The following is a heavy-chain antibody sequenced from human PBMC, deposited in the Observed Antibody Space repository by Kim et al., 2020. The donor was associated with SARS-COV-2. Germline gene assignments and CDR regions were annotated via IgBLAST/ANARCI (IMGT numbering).Heavy chain of an antibody. CDR2: ISAYNGNT. V-gene: IGHV1-18*01. Sequence: ASVKVSCKASGYTFTSYGISWVRQAPGQGLEWMGWISAYNGNTNYAQKLQGRGTMTTDTSTSTAYMELRSLRSDDTAVYYCARDEYSSSAGNNWFDPWGQGTLVTVSS. J-gene: IGHJ5*02. CDR3: ARDEYSSSAGNNWFDP. CDR1: GYTFTSYG. D-gene: IGHD6-6*01.